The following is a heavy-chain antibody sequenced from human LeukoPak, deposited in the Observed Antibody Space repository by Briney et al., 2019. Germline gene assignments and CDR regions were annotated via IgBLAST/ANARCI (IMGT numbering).Heavy chain of an antibody. CDR3: ARTNPVYGDYDY. D-gene: IGHD4-17*01. Sequence: GGSLRLSCAASGFTFRDYHMSWVRQAPGKGLDWVSYISSSGSPIYYADSVKGRVTISRDNAKNSLYLQMNSLRAEDTAVYYCARTNPVYGDYDYWGQGTLVTVSS. CDR1: GFTFRDYH. J-gene: IGHJ4*02. V-gene: IGHV3-11*04. CDR2: ISSSGSPI.